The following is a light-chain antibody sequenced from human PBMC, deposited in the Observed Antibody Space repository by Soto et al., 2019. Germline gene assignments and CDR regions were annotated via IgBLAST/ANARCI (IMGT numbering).Light chain of an antibody. CDR1: NSNIGSNY. CDR3: AAWDASLSCWE. Sequence: QSVLTQPPSASGTPGQRVTISCSGGNSNIGSNYVYWYRQLPGTAPQLLIYNNHQRPSGVPDRFSASKSGSSASLDVSGLRSEDGADYFCAAWDASLSCWEFGRGTKVTVL. CDR2: NNH. V-gene: IGLV1-47*02. J-gene: IGLJ3*02.